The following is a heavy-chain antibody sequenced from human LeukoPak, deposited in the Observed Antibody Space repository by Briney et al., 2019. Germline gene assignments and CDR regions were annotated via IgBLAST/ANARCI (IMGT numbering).Heavy chain of an antibody. J-gene: IGHJ3*02. D-gene: IGHD6-6*01. CDR3: AREYSSSSGRAFDI. V-gene: IGHV3-48*04. Sequence: PGGSLRLSCVASGFTFSTYSMNWVRQAPGKGLEWVSYISSSSGTKYYADCVKGRFTISRDNAENSLYLQMNSLRAEDTALYYCAREYSSSSGRAFDIWGQGTMVTVSS. CDR2: ISSSSGTK. CDR1: GFTFSTYS.